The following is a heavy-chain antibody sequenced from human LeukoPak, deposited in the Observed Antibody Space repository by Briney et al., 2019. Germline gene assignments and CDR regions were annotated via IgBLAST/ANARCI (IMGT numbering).Heavy chain of an antibody. CDR1: GYTFAPYY. V-gene: IGHV1-2*02. CDR2: INPNTGVT. CDR3: ARDFGLDS. D-gene: IGHD3-10*01. Sequence: ASVKVSCKASGYTFAPYYMIGVRQAPGEGLEWMGWINPNTGVTNYAQKFQGRVTMTRDTSITTAYMELSRLKSDDTAVYYCARDFGLDSWGQGSLVAVSS. J-gene: IGHJ4*02.